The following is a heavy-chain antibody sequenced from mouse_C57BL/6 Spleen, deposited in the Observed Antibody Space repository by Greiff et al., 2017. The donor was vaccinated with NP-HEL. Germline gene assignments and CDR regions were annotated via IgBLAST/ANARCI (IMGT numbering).Heavy chain of an antibody. D-gene: IGHD2-4*01. CDR2: INPNNGGT. CDR1: GYTFTDYY. CDR3: ARGGAYYEYAGTSMDY. J-gene: IGHJ4*01. Sequence: EVQLQQSGPELVKPGASVKISCKASGYTFTDYYMNWVKQSHGKSLEWIGDINPNNGGTSYNQKFKGKATLTVDKSSSTAYMELRSLPSEDSAVYYCARGGAYYEYAGTSMDYWGQGTSVTVSS. V-gene: IGHV1-26*01.